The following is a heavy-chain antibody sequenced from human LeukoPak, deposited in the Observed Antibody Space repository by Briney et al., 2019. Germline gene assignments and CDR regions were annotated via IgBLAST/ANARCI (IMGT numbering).Heavy chain of an antibody. CDR2: ISSSGSTI. CDR3: ARGAGTVFDY. D-gene: IGHD6-19*01. CDR1: GFTFSSYS. J-gene: IGHJ4*02. V-gene: IGHV3-21*04. Sequence: GGSLRLSCAASGFTFSSYSMNWVRQAPGKGLEWVSSISSSGSTIYYADSVKGRFTISRDNAKNSLYLQMNSLRAEDTAVYYCARGAGTVFDYWGQGTLVTVSS.